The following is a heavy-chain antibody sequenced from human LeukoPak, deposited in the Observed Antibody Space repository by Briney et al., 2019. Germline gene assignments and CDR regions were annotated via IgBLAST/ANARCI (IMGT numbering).Heavy chain of an antibody. CDR2: ISGSGDST. D-gene: IGHD6-13*01. CDR1: GFTFSSYA. Sequence: GGSLRLSYAASGFTFSSYAMSWVRQAPGKGLEWVSAISGSGDSTYYGDSVKGRFTISRDNSKNTLYLQMNSLRAEDTAVYYCAKTRPLDSSSWSHGDYWGQGTLVTVSS. CDR3: AKTRPLDSSSWSHGDY. V-gene: IGHV3-23*01. J-gene: IGHJ4*02.